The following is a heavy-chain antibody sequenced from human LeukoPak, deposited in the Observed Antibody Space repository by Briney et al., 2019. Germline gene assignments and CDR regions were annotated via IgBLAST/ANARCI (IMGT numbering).Heavy chain of an antibody. J-gene: IGHJ6*02. CDR1: GGTFSSYA. D-gene: IGHD3-10*01. V-gene: IGHV1-69*13. Sequence: SVKVSCKTSGGTFSSYAISWVRQAPGQGLEWMGGIIPIFGTANYAQKFQGRVTITADESTSTAYMELSSLRSEDTAVYYCGTVWFGDYYYYGMDVWGQGTTVTVS. CDR3: GTVWFGDYYYYGMDV. CDR2: IIPIFGTA.